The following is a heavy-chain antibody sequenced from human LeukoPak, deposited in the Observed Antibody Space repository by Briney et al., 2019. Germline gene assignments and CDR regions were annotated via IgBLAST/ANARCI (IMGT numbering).Heavy chain of an antibody. CDR1: GGSISSYY. CDR3: ARLGDNTITTGRGYYYYYGMDV. V-gene: IGHV4-4*07. CDR2: IYTSGST. Sequence: SETLSLTCTVSGGSISSYYWSWIRQPAGKGLEWIGRIYTSGSTNYNPSLKSRVTMSVDTSKNQFSLKLSSVTAADTGVFYCARLGDNTITTGRGYYYYYGMDVWGQGTTVTVSS. D-gene: IGHD4-11*01. J-gene: IGHJ6*02.